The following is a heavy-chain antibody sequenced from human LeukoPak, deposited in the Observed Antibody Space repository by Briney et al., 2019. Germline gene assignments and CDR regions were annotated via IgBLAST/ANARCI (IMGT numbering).Heavy chain of an antibody. Sequence: SVKVSCKASGGTFSSYAISWVRQAPGQGLEWMGGIIPIFGTANYAQKFQGRVTITADESTSTAYMELSSLRSEDTAVYYCARTFLVRGVMGIDYWGQGTLVTVSS. J-gene: IGHJ4*02. CDR2: IIPIFGTA. V-gene: IGHV1-69*13. CDR3: ARTFLVRGVMGIDY. D-gene: IGHD3-10*01. CDR1: GGTFSSYA.